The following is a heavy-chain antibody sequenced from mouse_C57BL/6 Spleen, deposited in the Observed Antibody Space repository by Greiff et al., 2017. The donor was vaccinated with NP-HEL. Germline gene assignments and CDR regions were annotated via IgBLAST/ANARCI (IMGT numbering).Heavy chain of an antibody. J-gene: IGHJ3*01. Sequence: VQLQQSGPELVKPGASVKISCKASGYTFTDYYMNWVKQSHGKSLEWIGDINPNNGGTSYNQKFKGKAILTVDKSSSTAYMELRSLTSEDSAVYYCARAYYSNGWFAYWGQGTLVTVSA. CDR2: INPNNGGT. D-gene: IGHD2-5*01. CDR1: GYTFTDYY. CDR3: ARAYYSNGWFAY. V-gene: IGHV1-26*01.